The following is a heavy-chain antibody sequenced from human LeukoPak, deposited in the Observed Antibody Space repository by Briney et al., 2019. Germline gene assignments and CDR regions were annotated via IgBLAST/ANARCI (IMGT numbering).Heavy chain of an antibody. V-gene: IGHV4-4*02. CDR3: ARHLGTPGTRGFDY. CDR2: IKDSGRT. D-gene: IGHD1-1*01. J-gene: IGHJ4*02. Sequence: PGGSLRLSCAASGFTFNNAWMSWVRQPPGKGLEWIGEIKDSGRTNYNTSLTGRVTISIDTSKNQFSLKLTSVTAADTAVYYCARHLGTPGTRGFDYWGQGTLVTVSS. CDR1: GFTFNNAW.